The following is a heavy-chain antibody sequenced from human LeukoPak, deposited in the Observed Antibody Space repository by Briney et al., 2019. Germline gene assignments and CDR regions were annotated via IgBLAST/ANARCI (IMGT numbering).Heavy chain of an antibody. CDR2: ISGSGGST. V-gene: IGHV3-23*01. CDR3: AKSRSGYSPQYYFDY. CDR1: GFTFSSYA. Sequence: GGSLRLXCAASGFTFSSYAMSWVRRAPGKGLEWVSAISGSGGSTYYADSVKGRFTISRDNSKNTLYLQMNSLRAEDTAVYYCAKSRSGYSPQYYFDYWGQGTLVTVSS. J-gene: IGHJ4*02. D-gene: IGHD3-3*01.